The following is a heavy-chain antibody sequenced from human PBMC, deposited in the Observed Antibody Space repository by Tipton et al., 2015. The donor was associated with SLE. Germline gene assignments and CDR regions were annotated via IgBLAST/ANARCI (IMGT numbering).Heavy chain of an antibody. CDR3: AKDRDGYSSGWYRYFQH. CDR2: IYTNENT. V-gene: IGHV4-4*07. D-gene: IGHD6-19*01. J-gene: IGHJ1*01. Sequence: TLSLTCTVSGGSISSYYWSWIRQPAGGGLEWIGRIYTNENTNYNPSLKSRVTMSVDTSKNHFSLKLISVTAADTAVYYCAKDRDGYSSGWYRYFQHWGQGTLVTVSS. CDR1: GGSISSYY.